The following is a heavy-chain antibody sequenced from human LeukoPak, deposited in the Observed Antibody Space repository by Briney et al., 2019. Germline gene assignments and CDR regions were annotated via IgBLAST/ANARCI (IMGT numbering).Heavy chain of an antibody. J-gene: IGHJ6*03. CDR3: ARTPTYYYYMDV. Sequence: GGSLRLSCAASGFTFSSYSMSWVRQAPGKGLEWVSGINWNGGSTGYADSVKGRFTISRDNAKNSLYLQMNSLRAEDTALYYCARTPTYYYYMDVWGKGTTVTVSS. CDR1: GFTFSSYS. CDR2: INWNGGST. V-gene: IGHV3-20*04.